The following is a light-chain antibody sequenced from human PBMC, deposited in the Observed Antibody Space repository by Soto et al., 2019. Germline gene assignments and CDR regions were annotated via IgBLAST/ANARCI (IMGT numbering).Light chain of an antibody. CDR3: QQYDNPLT. CDR2: DAS. V-gene: IGKV1-33*01. J-gene: IGKJ4*01. CDR1: QDISNY. Sequence: DIQMTQSPSSLSASVGDRVTITCQASQDISNYLNWYQQKPGKAPKLLIYDASNLETGVPSRFSGSGSGTDFTFTISSLQPEDIATYYCQQYDNPLTFGGGTKVDIK.